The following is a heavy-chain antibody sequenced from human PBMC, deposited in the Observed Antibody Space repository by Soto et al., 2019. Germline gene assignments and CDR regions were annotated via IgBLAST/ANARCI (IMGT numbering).Heavy chain of an antibody. CDR1: GYTFTSYG. CDR2: IRAYNGNT. J-gene: IGHJ3*02. D-gene: IGHD2-21*02. Sequence: ASVKVSCKASGYTFTSYGISWVRQAPGQGLEWMGWIRAYNGNTNYAQKLQGRVTMTTDTSTSTAYMELRSLRSDDTAVYYCASSFAGSYCGGDCYSGAFDIWGQGTMVTVSS. V-gene: IGHV1-18*01. CDR3: ASSFAGSYCGGDCYSGAFDI.